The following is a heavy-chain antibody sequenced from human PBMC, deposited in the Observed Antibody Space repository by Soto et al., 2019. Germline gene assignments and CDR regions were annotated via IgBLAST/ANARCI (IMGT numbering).Heavy chain of an antibody. D-gene: IGHD2-15*01. J-gene: IGHJ5*02. CDR2: IIPILGIA. CDR3: ARELVVAATSWFDP. Sequence: QVQLVQSGAEAKKPGSSVKVSCKASGGTFSSYTISWVRQAPGQGLEWMGRIIPILGIANYAQKFQGRVTITADKSTRTAYMELSSLRSEDTAVYYCARELVVAATSWFDPWGQGTLVTVSS. V-gene: IGHV1-69*08. CDR1: GGTFSSYT.